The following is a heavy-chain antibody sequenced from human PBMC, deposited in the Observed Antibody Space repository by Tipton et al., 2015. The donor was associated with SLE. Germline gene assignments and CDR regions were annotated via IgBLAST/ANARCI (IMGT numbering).Heavy chain of an antibody. D-gene: IGHD1-1*01. CDR2: ISYDGSNK. CDR3: AREQQSGTSNAFDI. V-gene: IGHV3-30*04. J-gene: IGHJ3*02. Sequence: SLRLSCAASGFTFSSYAMHWVRQAPGKGLEWVVVISYDGSNKYYADSVKGRFTISRDNSKNTLYLQMNSLRAEDTAVYYCAREQQSGTSNAFDIWGQGTMVTVSS. CDR1: GFTFSSYA.